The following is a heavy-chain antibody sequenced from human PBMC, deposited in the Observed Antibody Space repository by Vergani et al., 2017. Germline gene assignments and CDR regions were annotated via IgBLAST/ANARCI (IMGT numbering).Heavy chain of an antibody. CDR2: INPTTGNP. V-gene: IGHV7-4-1*01. D-gene: IGHD6-19*01. CDR3: ARWVAVAGTDRFDP. Sequence: QEQLVQSGSELKKPGASVKVSCKASGYSFNNYAIHWVRQAPGQGLEWMGWINPTTGNPTYARAFTGRFVFSLDTSISTAYLQIGSLKAEDTAVYYCARWVAVAGTDRFDPWGQGTLVTVAS. J-gene: IGHJ5*02. CDR1: GYSFNNYA.